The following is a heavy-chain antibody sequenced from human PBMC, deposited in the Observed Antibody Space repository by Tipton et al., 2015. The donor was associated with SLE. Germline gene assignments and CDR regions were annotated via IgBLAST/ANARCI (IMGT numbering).Heavy chain of an antibody. D-gene: IGHD4-23*01. J-gene: IGHJ3*02. CDR3: AREGVGGAFDI. CDR1: GGSISTYY. CDR2: IYYSGST. V-gene: IGHV4-59*12. Sequence: TLSLTCTVSGGSISTYYCAWIRQPPGKGLEWIGYIYYSGSTNYNPSLESRVTISADTSKNQFSLKLSSVTAADTAVYYCAREGVGGAFDIWGQGTMVTVSS.